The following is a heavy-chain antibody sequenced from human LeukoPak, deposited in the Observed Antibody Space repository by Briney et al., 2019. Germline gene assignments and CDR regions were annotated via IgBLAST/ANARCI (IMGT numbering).Heavy chain of an antibody. CDR1: GYTFTSYY. CDR2: INPSGGST. D-gene: IGHD6-13*01. V-gene: IGHV1-46*01. Sequence: ASVKVSCKASGYTFTSYYMHWVRQAPGQGLEWMGIINPSGGSTSYAQKFQGRVTMTRDMSTSTVYMELSSLRSEDTAVYYCARIAALGGYFDLWGRGTLVTVSS. J-gene: IGHJ2*01. CDR3: ARIAALGGYFDL.